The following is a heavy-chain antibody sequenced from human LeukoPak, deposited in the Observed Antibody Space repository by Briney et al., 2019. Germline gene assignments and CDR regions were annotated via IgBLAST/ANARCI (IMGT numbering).Heavy chain of an antibody. Sequence: SQTLSLTCAVYGGSFSGYYWSWIRQPPGQGLEWIGEINHSGSTNYNPSLKSRVTISVDTSKNQFSLKLSSVTAADTAVYYCARAIWVSGSWYGDAFDIWGQGTMVTVSS. D-gene: IGHD6-13*01. CDR1: GGSFSGYY. V-gene: IGHV4-34*01. J-gene: IGHJ3*02. CDR3: ARAIWVSGSWYGDAFDI. CDR2: INHSGST.